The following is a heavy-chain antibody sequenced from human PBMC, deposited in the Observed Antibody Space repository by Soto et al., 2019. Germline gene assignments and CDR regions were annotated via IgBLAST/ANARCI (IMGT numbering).Heavy chain of an antibody. J-gene: IGHJ6*02. CDR3: AKDLVVVVPANITYSYGMTS. Sequence: VAVISYDGSNKYHADPVKGRFTISRDNSKNTLYLQMNSLRVEDTAVYYCAKDLVVVVPANITYSYGMTSGAKGPRSPSP. V-gene: IGHV3-30*18. D-gene: IGHD2-2*01. CDR2: ISYDGSNK.